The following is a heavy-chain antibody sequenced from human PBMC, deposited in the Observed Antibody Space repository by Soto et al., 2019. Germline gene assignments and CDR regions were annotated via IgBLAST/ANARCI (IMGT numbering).Heavy chain of an antibody. V-gene: IGHV4-39*01. CDR2: IYYSGST. Sequence: QLQLQESGPGLVKPSETLSLTCTVSGGSISSRGYYWGWIRQPPGKGLEWIGTIYYSGSTYYNPSLKTRDTIHVATAQNPSSLKLSSVTAADTAVYYCAASNWFDPWGQGTLVTVSS. CDR1: GGSISSRGYY. CDR3: AASNWFDP. J-gene: IGHJ5*02.